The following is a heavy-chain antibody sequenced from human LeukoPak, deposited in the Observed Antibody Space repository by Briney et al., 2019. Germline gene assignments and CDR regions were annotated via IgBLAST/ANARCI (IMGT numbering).Heavy chain of an antibody. D-gene: IGHD3-10*01. Sequence: SETLSLTCTVSSGSISTSNYYWGWVRQPPGKGLEWIGSIYHSGSTHYNPSLKSRFIISLDTSKNQFSLRVTSVTAADTAVYFCARVKFTMVRGLRPFYFDSWGQGTLVTVSS. CDR1: SGSISTSNYY. CDR3: ARVKFTMVRGLRPFYFDS. CDR2: IYHSGST. V-gene: IGHV4-39*07. J-gene: IGHJ4*02.